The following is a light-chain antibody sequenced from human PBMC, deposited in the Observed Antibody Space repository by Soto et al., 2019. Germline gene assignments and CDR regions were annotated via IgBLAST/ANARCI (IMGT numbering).Light chain of an antibody. CDR2: GAS. CDR1: QDIKTF. CDR3: QQYDSVQLT. J-gene: IGKJ4*01. V-gene: IGKV1-33*01. Sequence: DIQMTQSPSSLSVSVGDRVTITCQANQDIKTFLHWYQQKPGKAPKVLIYGASYLEPGVPSRFSGNGSATDFTFTISSLQPDDIETYYCQQYDSVQLTFGGGTKVDI.